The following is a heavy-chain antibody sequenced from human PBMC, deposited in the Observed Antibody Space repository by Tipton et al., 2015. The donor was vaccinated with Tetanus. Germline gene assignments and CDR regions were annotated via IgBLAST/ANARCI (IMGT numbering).Heavy chain of an antibody. CDR2: IYPGDSDT. CDR1: GYIFNNYW. CDR3: ARAHCTNGVCNFDF. Sequence: QLVQSGGEVKKPGESLKISCKGSGYIFNNYWIGWVRQKPGKGMEWMGIIYPGDSDTRYSPSFQGQVIIPVDKSINTAYLQWVSLNASDTSMFYCARAHCTNGVCNFDFWGQGALVTVAS. V-gene: IGHV5-51*01. D-gene: IGHD2-8*01. J-gene: IGHJ4*02.